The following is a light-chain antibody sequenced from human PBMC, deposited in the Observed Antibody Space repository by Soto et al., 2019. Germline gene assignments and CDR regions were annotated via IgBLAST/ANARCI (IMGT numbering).Light chain of an antibody. J-gene: IGKJ4*01. V-gene: IGKV3-20*01. CDR1: QSVSSSY. Sequence: EIVLTQSPGTLSLSPGESATLSCRASQSVSSSYLAWYQQKHGQAPRLLIYGASSRATGIPDRFSGRGSGKDFTLTISRLEPEEFAVDYCQQYGTSPELTFGGGTKVEI. CDR3: QQYGTSPELT. CDR2: GAS.